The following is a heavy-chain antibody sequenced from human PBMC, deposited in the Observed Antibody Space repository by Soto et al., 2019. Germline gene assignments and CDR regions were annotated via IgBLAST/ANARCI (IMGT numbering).Heavy chain of an antibody. V-gene: IGHV4-61*01. CDR1: GGSVSSGSYY. Sequence: ETLSLTCPVSGGSVSSGSYYWSWIRQPPGKGLEWIGYIYYSGSTNYNPSLKSRVTISVDTSKNQFSLKLSSVTAADTAVYYCARTTYYDILTGYKSDAFDIWGQGTMVTVSS. J-gene: IGHJ3*02. D-gene: IGHD3-9*01. CDR3: ARTTYYDILTGYKSDAFDI. CDR2: IYYSGST.